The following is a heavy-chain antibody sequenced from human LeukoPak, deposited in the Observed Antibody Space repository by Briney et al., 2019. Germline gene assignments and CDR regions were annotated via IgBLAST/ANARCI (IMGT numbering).Heavy chain of an antibody. Sequence: SETLSLACTVSGGSISSGDYYWSWIRQPPGKGLEWIGYIYYSGSTYYNPSLKNRVTISVVTSKNQFSLKLSSVTAADTAVYYCARANDGSGSYGYWGQGTLVTVSS. CDR2: IYYSGST. J-gene: IGHJ4*02. CDR1: GGSISSGDYY. D-gene: IGHD3-10*01. CDR3: ARANDGSGSYGY. V-gene: IGHV4-30-4*08.